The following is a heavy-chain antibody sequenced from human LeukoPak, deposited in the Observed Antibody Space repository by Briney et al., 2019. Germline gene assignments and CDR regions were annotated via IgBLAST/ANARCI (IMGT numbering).Heavy chain of an antibody. Sequence: TGGSLRLSCAASGFILEDYTMHWVRQVPGKTLEWVSLVNWHGTTYYADSLKGRFTISRDNSKNSLYLQMDSLRIEDTAFYYCAKDLTYESSGSVIDNWGLGTLVTVSS. D-gene: IGHD3-22*01. CDR2: VNWHGTT. V-gene: IGHV3-43*01. J-gene: IGHJ4*02. CDR3: AKDLTYESSGSVIDN. CDR1: GFILEDYT.